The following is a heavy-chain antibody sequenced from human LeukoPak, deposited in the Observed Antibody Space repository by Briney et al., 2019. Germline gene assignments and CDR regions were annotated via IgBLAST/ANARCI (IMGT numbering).Heavy chain of an antibody. CDR1: GYTFTGYY. J-gene: IGHJ2*01. V-gene: IGHV1-2*02. CDR3: EIEKFRHLDL. Sequence: ASVTVSCKASGYTFTGYYMHWVRQAPGQGREWMGGINPNSGGTNYAQKFQGRVTITRDTSISTAYMELSRLRSDHTAVYCGEIEKFRHLDLWGRGTLVTVSS. CDR2: INPNSGGT.